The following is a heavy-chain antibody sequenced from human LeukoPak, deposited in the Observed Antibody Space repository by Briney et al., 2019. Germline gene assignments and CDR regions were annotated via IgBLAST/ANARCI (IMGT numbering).Heavy chain of an antibody. V-gene: IGHV4-59*08. CDR2: IFYSGST. J-gene: IGHJ4*02. CDR1: GGSISSYY. CDR3: ARSVGAAAHFDY. D-gene: IGHD6-13*01. Sequence: SETLSLTCTVSGGSISSYYWSWIRQPPRKGLEWMGYIFYSGSTNYNPSLKSRVTMSVDTSKNQFSLNLSSVTAADTAVYYCARSVGAAAHFDYWGQGTLVTVSS.